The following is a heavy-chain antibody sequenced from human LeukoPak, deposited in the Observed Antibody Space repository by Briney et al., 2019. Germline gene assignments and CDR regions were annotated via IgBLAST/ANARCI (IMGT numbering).Heavy chain of an antibody. CDR3: ARAPMGTAALY. CDR2: VNPATGNA. V-gene: IGHV1-8*01. Sequence: ASVKVSCKASGYTFTNFDINWVRQAPGQGLEWMGWVNPATGNAGSAQKFQGRVTLTRDTSISTAYMELSSLTSDDTAFYYCARAPMGTAALYWGQGTLVTVSS. D-gene: IGHD2-2*01. J-gene: IGHJ4*02. CDR1: GYTFTNFD.